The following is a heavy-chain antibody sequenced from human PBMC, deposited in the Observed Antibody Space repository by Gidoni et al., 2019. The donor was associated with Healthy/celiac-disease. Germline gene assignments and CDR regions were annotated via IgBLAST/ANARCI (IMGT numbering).Heavy chain of an antibody. J-gene: IGHJ6*02. CDR2: IIPIFGTA. CDR3: ARPNGISGSEIYYYYGMDV. V-gene: IGHV1-69*01. D-gene: IGHD3-10*01. Sequence: QAPGQGLEWMGGIIPIFGTANYAQKFQGRVTITADESTSTAYMGLSSLRSEDTAVYYCARPNGISGSEIYYYYGMDVWGQGTTVTVSS.